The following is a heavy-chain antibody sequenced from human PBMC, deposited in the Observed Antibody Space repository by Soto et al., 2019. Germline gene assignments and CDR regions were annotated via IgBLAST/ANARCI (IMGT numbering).Heavy chain of an antibody. Sequence: QVQLQESGPGLVKPSETLSLTCTVSGGSISSYYWSWIRQPPGKGLEWIGYIYYSGSTNYNPSLKSRVTISVDTSKNQFSLKLSSVTAADTAVYYCARQGKGYCSSTSKCNNWFDPWGQGTLVTVSS. J-gene: IGHJ5*02. CDR3: ARQGKGYCSSTSKCNNWFDP. V-gene: IGHV4-59*08. CDR2: IYYSGST. CDR1: GGSISSYY. D-gene: IGHD2-2*01.